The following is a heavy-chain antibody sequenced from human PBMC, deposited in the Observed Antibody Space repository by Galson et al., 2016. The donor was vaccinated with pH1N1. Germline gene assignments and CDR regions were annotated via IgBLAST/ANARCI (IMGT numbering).Heavy chain of an antibody. J-gene: IGHJ3*01. D-gene: IGHD1-26*01. V-gene: IGHV3-7*01. Sequence: SLRLSCAASGFTFSNYWMHWVRQVPGKGLEWVANIKEDGSETYYVDSVRGRFTISRDNAKNSLYLQMNSLRTGDTAVYYCAKSRYIGSADGRSFDFWGQGTMVTISS. CDR2: IKEDGSET. CDR1: GFTFSNYW. CDR3: AKSRYIGSADGRSFDF.